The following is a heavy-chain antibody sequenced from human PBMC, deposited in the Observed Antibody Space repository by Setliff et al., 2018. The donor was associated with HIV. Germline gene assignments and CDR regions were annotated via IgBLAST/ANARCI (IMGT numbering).Heavy chain of an antibody. CDR3: VPLLLAVAGTRFSGFFVY. D-gene: IGHD6-19*01. CDR2: ITLYNGNT. CDR1: GYTFTYCS. Sequence: SVKVSCKASGYTFTYCSLHWLQQAPGQGLERMRWITLYNGNTNYAKKFQSRVTITRDMSLRTAYIELSSLRSEDSAVYYWVPLLLAVAGTRFSGFFVYWGQGTLVTVSS. V-gene: IGHV1-45*02. J-gene: IGHJ4*02.